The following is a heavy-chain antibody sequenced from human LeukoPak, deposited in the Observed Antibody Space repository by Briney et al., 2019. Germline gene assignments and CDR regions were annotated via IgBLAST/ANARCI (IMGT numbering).Heavy chain of an antibody. CDR1: GLSVSSNF. Sequence: GGSLRLSRAATGLSVSSNFMSWVRQAPGKGLEWVSVIYGGGSTYYADSVKGRFTISRDTPKNTLYLQMNSLRVEDTAVYYCASWPVGWYGEDSWGQGTLVTVSS. CDR3: ASWPVGWYGEDS. V-gene: IGHV3-53*01. CDR2: IYGGGST. J-gene: IGHJ4*02. D-gene: IGHD6-19*01.